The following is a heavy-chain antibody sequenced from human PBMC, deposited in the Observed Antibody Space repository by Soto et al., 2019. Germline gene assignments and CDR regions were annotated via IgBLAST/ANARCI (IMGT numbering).Heavy chain of an antibody. CDR2: IRSKAYGGTT. Sequence: GGSLRLSCTASGFTFGDYAMSWVRQAPGKGLEWVGFIRSKAYGGTTEYAASVKGRFTISRDDSKSIAYLQMNSLKTEDTAVYYCNRESNAPQRGFDYWGQGTLVTVSS. J-gene: IGHJ4*02. V-gene: IGHV3-49*04. D-gene: IGHD4-4*01. CDR1: GFTFGDYA. CDR3: NRESNAPQRGFDY.